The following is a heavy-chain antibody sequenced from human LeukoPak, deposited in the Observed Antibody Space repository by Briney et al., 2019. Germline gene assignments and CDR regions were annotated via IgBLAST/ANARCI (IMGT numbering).Heavy chain of an antibody. CDR1: GGTFSSYA. J-gene: IGHJ5*02. CDR3: ASRGRSSSWFRFLGWFDP. V-gene: IGHV1-69*06. CDR2: IIPIFGTA. D-gene: IGHD6-13*01. Sequence: ASVKVSCKASGGTFSSYAISWVRQAPGQGLEWMGGIIPIFGTANYAQKFQGRVTITADKSTSTAYMELSSLRSEDTAVYYCASRGRSSSWFRFLGWFDPWGQGTLVTVSS.